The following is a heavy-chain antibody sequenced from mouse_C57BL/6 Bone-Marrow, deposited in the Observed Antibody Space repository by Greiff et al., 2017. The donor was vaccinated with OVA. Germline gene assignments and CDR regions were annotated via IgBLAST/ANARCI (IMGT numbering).Heavy chain of an antibody. CDR3: ARPGFYAMDY. CDR2: IYPGSGST. Sequence: QVHVKQPGAELVKPGASVKMSCKASGYTFTSYWITWVKQRPGQGLEWIGDIYPGSGSTNYNEKFKSKATLTVDTSSSTAYMQLSSLTSEDSAVYYCARPGFYAMDYWGQGTTLTVSS. CDR1: GYTFTSYW. J-gene: IGHJ2*01. V-gene: IGHV1-55*01. D-gene: IGHD2-3*01.